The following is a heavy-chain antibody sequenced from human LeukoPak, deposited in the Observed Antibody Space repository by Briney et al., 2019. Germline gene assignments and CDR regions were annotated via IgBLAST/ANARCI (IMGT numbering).Heavy chain of an antibody. V-gene: IGHV3-66*01. Sequence: GGSLRLSCAASGFTVSSNYINWARQAPEKGLEWVSVMYTSGRTYYADSVKGRFIISRDTAKNTLSLQMNSLRAEDTAVYYCARGDRAASGFDYWGQGTLVTVSS. CDR2: MYTSGRT. CDR3: ARGDRAASGFDY. J-gene: IGHJ4*02. CDR1: GFTVSSNY. D-gene: IGHD2-15*01.